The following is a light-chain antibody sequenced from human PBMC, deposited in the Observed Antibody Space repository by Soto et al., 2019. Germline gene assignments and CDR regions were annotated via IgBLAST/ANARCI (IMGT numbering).Light chain of an antibody. CDR1: QSVSGSY. J-gene: IGKJ4*01. CDR3: QQYSNSLT. Sequence: EIVLTQSPGTLSLSPGERATLSCRASQSVSGSYLAWYQQKPGQAPRLLIHGASSRATGIPDRFSGSESGTDFTLAISRLEPEDFAVYYCQQYSNSLTFGGGTKVDIK. CDR2: GAS. V-gene: IGKV3-20*01.